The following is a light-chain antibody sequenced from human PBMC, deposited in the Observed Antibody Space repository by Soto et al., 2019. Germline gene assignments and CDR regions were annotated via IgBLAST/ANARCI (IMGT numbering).Light chain of an antibody. Sequence: EIVLTQSPGTLYLSQGERATLSCRASQSVSSSYLAWYQQKPGQAPRLLIYGASSRATGIPDRFSGSGSGTDFTLTISRLEPEDFAVYYCQQYGSSLSITFGQGTRLEIK. J-gene: IGKJ5*01. CDR2: GAS. V-gene: IGKV3-20*01. CDR1: QSVSSSY. CDR3: QQYGSSLSIT.